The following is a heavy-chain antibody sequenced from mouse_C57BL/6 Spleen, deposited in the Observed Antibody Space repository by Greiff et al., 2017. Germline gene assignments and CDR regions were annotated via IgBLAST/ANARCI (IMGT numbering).Heavy chain of an antibody. J-gene: IGHJ4*01. CDR3: ARGYAMDY. Sequence: VQLQQPGAVLVRPGSSVKLSCKASGYTFTSYWMDWVKQRPGQGLEWIGNIYPSDSETHYNQKFKDKATLTVDKSSSTAYMQLSSLTSEDSAVYYCARGYAMDYWGQGTSVTVSS. CDR1: GYTFTSYW. V-gene: IGHV1-61*01. CDR2: IYPSDSET.